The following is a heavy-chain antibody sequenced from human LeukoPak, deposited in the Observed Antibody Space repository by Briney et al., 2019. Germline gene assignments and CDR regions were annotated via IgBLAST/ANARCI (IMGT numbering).Heavy chain of an antibody. CDR3: ARRVSSGYYPY. CDR2: IYHSGST. CDR1: GYSINSGYY. J-gene: IGHJ4*02. Sequence: PSETLSLTCTVSGYSINSGYYWGWIRQPPGKGLEWIGSIYHSGSTYYNPSLKSRVTISVDTSKNQFSLKLSSVTAADTAVYYCARRVSSGYYPYWGQGTLVTVSS. D-gene: IGHD3-22*01. V-gene: IGHV4-38-2*02.